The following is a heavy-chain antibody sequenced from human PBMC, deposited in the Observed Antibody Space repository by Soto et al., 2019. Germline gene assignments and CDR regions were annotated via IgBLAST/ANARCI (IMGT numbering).Heavy chain of an antibody. CDR3: ARVYCSGGSCYPFDY. CDR2: INAGNGNT. Sequence: ASVKVSCKASGYTFTSYAMHWVRQAPGQRLEWMGWINAGNGNTKYSQKFQGRVTITRDTSASTAYMELSSLRSEDTAVYYCARVYCSGGSCYPFDYWGQGTLVTVSS. V-gene: IGHV1-3*01. J-gene: IGHJ4*02. CDR1: GYTFTSYA. D-gene: IGHD2-15*01.